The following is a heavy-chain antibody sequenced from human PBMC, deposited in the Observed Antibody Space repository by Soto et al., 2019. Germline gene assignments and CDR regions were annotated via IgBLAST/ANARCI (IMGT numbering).Heavy chain of an antibody. CDR1: GFTFSSYA. D-gene: IGHD3-9*01. CDR3: AKDPTPYYDILTGYYNWFDP. CDR2: ISGSGGST. V-gene: IGHV3-23*01. J-gene: IGHJ5*02. Sequence: EVQLLESGGGLVQPGGSLRLSCAASGFTFSSYAMSWVRQAPGKGLEWVSAISGSGGSTYYADSVKGRFTISRDNSKNTLYLQMNSLRAEDTALYYCAKDPTPYYDILTGYYNWFDPWGQGTLVTVSS.